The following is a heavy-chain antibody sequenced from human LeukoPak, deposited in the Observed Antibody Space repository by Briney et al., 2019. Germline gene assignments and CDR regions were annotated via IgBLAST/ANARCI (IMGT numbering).Heavy chain of an antibody. CDR2: KWEVGSNI. CDR3: ARVGYNSGCYEY. J-gene: IGHJ4*02. V-gene: IGHV3-33*01. Sequence: PGKSLRLSCAASGFTFSRYGMHWVRQAPGKGLEWVAVKWEVGSNIYYADSVKGRFTISRDNSKNTLYLQMNSLRAEDTAVYYCARVGYNSGCYEYWGQGNLVTVSS. CDR1: GFTFSRYG. D-gene: IGHD6-19*01.